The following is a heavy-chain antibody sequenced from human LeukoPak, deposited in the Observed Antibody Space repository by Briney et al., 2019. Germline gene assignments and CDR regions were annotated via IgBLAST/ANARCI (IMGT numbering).Heavy chain of an antibody. CDR2: INWSSVST. CDR1: GFTFDDYG. Sequence: GGSLRLSCAASGFTFDDYGMSWVRQAPGKGLERVSGINWSSVSTAYADSVKGRFTISRDNSKNTLYLQMNSLRAEDTAVYYCAKRLRITIFGDNDPWGQGTLVTVSS. J-gene: IGHJ5*02. D-gene: IGHD3-3*01. V-gene: IGHV3-20*04. CDR3: AKRLRITIFGDNDP.